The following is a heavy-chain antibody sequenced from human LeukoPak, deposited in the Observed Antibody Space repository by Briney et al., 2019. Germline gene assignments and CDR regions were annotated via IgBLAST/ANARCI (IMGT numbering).Heavy chain of an antibody. CDR3: VKGVGYCSGGSCLPIDY. Sequence: GGSLRLSCSASGFTFSSYAMHWVRQAPVKGLEYVSAISSNGGSTYYADSVKGRFTISRDNSKNTLYLQMSSLRAEDTAVYYCVKGVGYCSGGSCLPIDYWGQGTLVTVSS. J-gene: IGHJ4*02. D-gene: IGHD2-15*01. V-gene: IGHV3-64D*09. CDR2: ISSNGGST. CDR1: GFTFSSYA.